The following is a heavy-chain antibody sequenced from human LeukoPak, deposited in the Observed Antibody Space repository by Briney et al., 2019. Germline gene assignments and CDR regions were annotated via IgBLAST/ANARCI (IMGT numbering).Heavy chain of an antibody. Sequence: GGSLRLSCAASGLTVSRNYMSWVRQAPGKGLESVSVIYSGGSTYYADSVRGRFTISRDNSKNTLYLQMNSLRAEDTAVYYCAKRSIVASIPVDAFDIWGQGTMVTVSS. J-gene: IGHJ3*02. V-gene: IGHV3-53*05. D-gene: IGHD5-12*01. CDR2: IYSGGST. CDR3: AKRSIVASIPVDAFDI. CDR1: GLTVSRNY.